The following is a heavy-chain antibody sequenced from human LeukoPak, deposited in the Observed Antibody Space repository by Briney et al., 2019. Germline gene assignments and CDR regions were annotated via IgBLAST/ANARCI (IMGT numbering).Heavy chain of an antibody. D-gene: IGHD6-19*01. CDR3: ARHLSSGLLDY. V-gene: IGHV5-10-1*01. CDR2: IDPSDSYT. Sequence: PGGSLQISCQGSGSSFTSYWISWVRQLPGEGLEWMGSIDPSDSYTNISPSFQGHVTISADKSISTAFLQWSSLKASDTAMYYCARHLSSGLLDYWGQGTLVTVSS. J-gene: IGHJ4*02. CDR1: GSSFTSYW.